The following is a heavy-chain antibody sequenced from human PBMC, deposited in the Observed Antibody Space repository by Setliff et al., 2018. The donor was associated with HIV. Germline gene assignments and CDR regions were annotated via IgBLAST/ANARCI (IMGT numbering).Heavy chain of an antibody. Sequence: GASVKVSCKASGYTFTSYDINWVRQATGQGLEWMGWMNPNSGNTGYAQKFQGRVTMTRNTSISTAYMELSSLRSEDTAVYYCARERRYCSGGSCSKFFDYWGQGTLVTVSS. CDR3: ARERRYCSGGSCSKFFDY. J-gene: IGHJ4*02. D-gene: IGHD2-15*01. CDR1: GYTFTSYD. V-gene: IGHV1-8*01. CDR2: MNPNSGNT.